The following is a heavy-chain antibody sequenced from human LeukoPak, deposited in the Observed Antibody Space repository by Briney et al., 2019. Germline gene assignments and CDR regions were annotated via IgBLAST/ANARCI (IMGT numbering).Heavy chain of an antibody. CDR1: GGIFSSYA. CDR2: IIPIFGTA. V-gene: IGHV1-69*05. J-gene: IGHJ6*03. Sequence: GALVKVSCKASGGIFSSYAISWVRQAPGQGLEWMGGIIPIFGTANYAQKFQGRVTITTDESTSTAYMELSSLRSDDTAVYYSARGAAYCSSTSCYVSYYYYMDVWGKGTTVTVSS. CDR3: ARGAAYCSSTSCYVSYYYYMDV. D-gene: IGHD2-2*01.